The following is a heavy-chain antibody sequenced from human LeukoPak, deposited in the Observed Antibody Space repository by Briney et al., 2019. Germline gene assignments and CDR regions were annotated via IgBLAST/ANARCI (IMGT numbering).Heavy chain of an antibody. CDR2: ISVSGNT. D-gene: IGHD3-10*01. J-gene: IGHJ4*02. CDR3: ARAGYRSGSYLDY. Sequence: GGSLRLSCAASGFTLSSYAMSWVRQAPGKGLEWVSAISVSGNTYHADSVKGRFTISRDNAKNTLYLQMNSLRAEDTAVYYCARAGYRSGSYLDYWGQGTLVTVSS. CDR1: GFTLSSYA. V-gene: IGHV3-23*01.